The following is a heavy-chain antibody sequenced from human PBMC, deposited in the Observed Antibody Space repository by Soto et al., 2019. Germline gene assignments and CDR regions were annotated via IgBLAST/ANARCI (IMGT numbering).Heavy chain of an antibody. CDR2: IYYSGST. CDR1: GGSISSYY. J-gene: IGHJ4*02. D-gene: IGHD2-2*01. Sequence: PSETLSLTGTVSGGSISSYYWSWIRQPPGKGLEWIGYIYYSGSTNYNPSLKSRVTISVDTSKNQFSLKLSSVTAADTAVYYCARYGTQRFDYWGQGTLVTVSS. CDR3: ARYGTQRFDY. V-gene: IGHV4-59*01.